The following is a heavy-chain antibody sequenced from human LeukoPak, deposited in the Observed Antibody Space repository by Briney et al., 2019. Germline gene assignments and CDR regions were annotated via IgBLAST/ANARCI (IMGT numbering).Heavy chain of an antibody. CDR3: ARGGIFDYGDYFDY. Sequence: PGGSLRLSCAASGFTCSSYWMSWVRQAPGKGLEWVANIKQDGSEKYYVDSVKGRFTISRDNAKNSLYLQMNSLRAEDTAVYYCARGGIFDYGDYFDYWGQGTLVTVSS. CDR1: GFTCSSYW. V-gene: IGHV3-7*01. CDR2: IKQDGSEK. D-gene: IGHD4-17*01. J-gene: IGHJ4*02.